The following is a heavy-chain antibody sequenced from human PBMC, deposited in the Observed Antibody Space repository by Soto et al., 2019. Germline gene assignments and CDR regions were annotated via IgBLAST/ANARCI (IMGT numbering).Heavy chain of an antibody. CDR3: ARGVITGYFDSPAYYFDY. CDR2: INHSGST. D-gene: IGHD3-9*01. V-gene: IGHV4-34*01. CDR1: GGSFSGYY. J-gene: IGHJ4*02. Sequence: QVQLQQWGAGLLKPSETLSLTCAVYGGSFSGYYWSWIRQPPGKGLEWIGEINHSGSTNYNPSLKSRVTISVDTSKNQFSLKLSSVTAADTAVYYCARGVITGYFDSPAYYFDYWGQGTLVTVSS.